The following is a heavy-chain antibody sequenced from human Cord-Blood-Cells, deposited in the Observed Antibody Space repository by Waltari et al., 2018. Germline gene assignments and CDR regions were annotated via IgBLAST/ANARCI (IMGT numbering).Heavy chain of an antibody. CDR2: ISPILGIA. J-gene: IGHJ4*02. CDR3: ARSMSPGDSTSCPFDY. CDR1: GGTFSSYA. V-gene: IGHV1-69*09. Sequence: QVQLGQSGAAVKKPASSVKVSCKASGGTFSSYATSWVRQAPGQGLEWMGRISPILGIANYAQKFQGRVTITANKSTSTAYMELSSLRSEDTAVYYCARSMSPGDSTSCPFDYWGQGTLVTVSS. D-gene: IGHD2-2*01.